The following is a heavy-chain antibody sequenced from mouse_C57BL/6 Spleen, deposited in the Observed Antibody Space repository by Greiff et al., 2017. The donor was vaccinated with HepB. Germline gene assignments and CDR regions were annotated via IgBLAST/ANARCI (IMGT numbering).Heavy chain of an antibody. Sequence: GGGLVQPKGSLKLSCAASGFPFNTYAMHWVRQAPGKGLEWVARIRSKSSNYATYYADSVKDRFTISRDDSQSMLYLQMNNLKTEDTAMYYCVRENYGSEVLDWYFDVWGTGTTVTVSS. CDR2: IRSKSSNYAT. J-gene: IGHJ1*03. CDR1: GFPFNTYA. CDR3: VRENYGSEVLDWYFDV. D-gene: IGHD1-1*01. V-gene: IGHV10-3*01.